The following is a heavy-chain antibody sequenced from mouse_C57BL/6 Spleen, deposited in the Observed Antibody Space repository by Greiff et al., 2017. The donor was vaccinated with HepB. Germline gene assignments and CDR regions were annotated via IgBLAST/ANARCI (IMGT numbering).Heavy chain of an antibody. Sequence: DVQLQESGGGLVKPGGSLKLSCAASGFTFSSYAMSWVRQTPEKRLEWVATISDGGSYTYYPDNVKGRFTISRDNAKNNLYLQMSHLKSEDTAMYYCARKGGAEGFAYWGQGTLVTVSA. V-gene: IGHV5-4*01. CDR3: ARKGGAEGFAY. CDR1: GFTFSSYA. J-gene: IGHJ3*01. CDR2: ISDGGSYT. D-gene: IGHD3-3*01.